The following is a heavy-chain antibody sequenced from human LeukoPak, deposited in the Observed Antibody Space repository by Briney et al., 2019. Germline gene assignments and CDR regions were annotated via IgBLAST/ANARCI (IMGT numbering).Heavy chain of an antibody. CDR1: GFTFSSYA. V-gene: IGHV3-23*01. CDR2: ISGSGGST. D-gene: IGHD6-19*01. J-gene: IGHJ5*02. CDR3: AKGGWYGNNWFDP. Sequence: PGGSLRLSCAASGFTFSSYAMSGFRQAPGKGLDWVSAISGSGGSTYYADSVKGRFTISRDNSKNTLYLQMNSLRAEDTAVYYCAKGGWYGNNWFDPWGQGTLVTVSS.